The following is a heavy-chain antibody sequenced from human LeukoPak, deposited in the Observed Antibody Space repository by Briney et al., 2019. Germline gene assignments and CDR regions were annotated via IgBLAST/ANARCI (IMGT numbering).Heavy chain of an antibody. CDR2: IYYSGST. CDR1: GGSISSYY. V-gene: IGHV4-59*01. Sequence: SETLSLTXTVSGGSISSYYWSWIRQPPGKGLEWIGDIYYSGSTNYNPSLKSRVTISVETSKNQFSLRLISVTAADTAVYYCARDPHCSSTICYTAAFDIWGQGTMVTVSS. D-gene: IGHD2-2*02. CDR3: ARDPHCSSTICYTAAFDI. J-gene: IGHJ3*02.